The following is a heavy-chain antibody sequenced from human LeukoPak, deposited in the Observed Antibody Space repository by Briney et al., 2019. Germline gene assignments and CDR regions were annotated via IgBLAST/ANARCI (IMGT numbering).Heavy chain of an antibody. D-gene: IGHD5-12*01. J-gene: IGHJ2*01. CDR2: IIPIFGTA. V-gene: IGHV1-69*13. CDR3: ARGRGGYDLKERYFDL. CDR1: GGTFSSYA. Sequence: SVKVSCKASGGTFSSYAISWVRQAPGQGLEWMGGIIPIFGTASYAQKFQGRVTITADESTSTAYMELSSLRSEDTAVYYCARGRGGYDLKERYFDLWGRGTLVTVSS.